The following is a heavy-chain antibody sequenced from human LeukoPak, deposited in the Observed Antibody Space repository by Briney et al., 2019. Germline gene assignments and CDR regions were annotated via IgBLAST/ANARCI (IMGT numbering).Heavy chain of an antibody. J-gene: IGHJ5*02. CDR2: IKQDGSEK. CDR3: ARRKHAAPHNWFDP. CDR1: GFTFSSYW. V-gene: IGHV3-7*01. Sequence: GGSLRLSCVASGFTFSSYWMSWVRQAPGKGLEWVANIKQDGSEKYYVDSVKGRFTISRDNAKNSLYLQMNSLRAEDTAVYYCARRKHAAPHNWFDPWGQGTLVTVSS. D-gene: IGHD6-13*01.